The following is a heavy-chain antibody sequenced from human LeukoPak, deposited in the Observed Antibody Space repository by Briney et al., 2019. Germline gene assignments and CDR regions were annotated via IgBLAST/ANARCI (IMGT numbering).Heavy chain of an antibody. CDR3: ARHSRAVAGYYYYYYGMDV. Sequence: SETLSLSCTVSGGSISSSSYYWGWIRQPPGKGLEWIGSIYYSGSTYYNPSLKSRVTISVDTSKNQFPLKLSSVTAADTAVYYCARHSRAVAGYYYYYYGMDVWGQGTTVTVSS. D-gene: IGHD6-19*01. V-gene: IGHV4-39*01. CDR2: IYYSGST. CDR1: GGSISSSSYY. J-gene: IGHJ6*02.